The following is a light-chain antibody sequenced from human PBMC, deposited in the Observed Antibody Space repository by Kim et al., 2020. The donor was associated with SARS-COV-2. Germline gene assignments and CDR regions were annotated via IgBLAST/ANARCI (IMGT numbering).Light chain of an antibody. CDR1: QGISNY. V-gene: IGKV1-27*01. CDR3: KKYNSALRT. Sequence: DIQMTQSPATLSASVGDRVTITCRASQGISNYLAWYQQKPGKVPKLLIYAASTLQPGVPSRFSGSGSGTDFTLTISSLQPEDVATYYCKKYNSALRTFGEGTRLEIK. J-gene: IGKJ5*01. CDR2: AAS.